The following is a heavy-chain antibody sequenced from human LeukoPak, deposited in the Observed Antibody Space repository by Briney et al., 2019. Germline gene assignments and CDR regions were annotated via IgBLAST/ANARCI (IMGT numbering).Heavy chain of an antibody. Sequence: PSQTLSLTCAVSGGSISSGGYSWSWIRQPPGKGLEWIGYIYYSGSTNYNPSLKSRVTISVDTSKNQFSLKLSSVTAADTAVYYCARLAGYSSGWYGEDFDYWGQGTLVTVSS. J-gene: IGHJ4*02. V-gene: IGHV4-61*08. CDR3: ARLAGYSSGWYGEDFDY. D-gene: IGHD6-19*01. CDR2: IYYSGST. CDR1: GGSISSGGYS.